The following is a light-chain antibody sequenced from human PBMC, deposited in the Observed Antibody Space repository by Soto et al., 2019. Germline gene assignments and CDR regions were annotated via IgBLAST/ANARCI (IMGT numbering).Light chain of an antibody. CDR1: QSLVYSDGNTY. V-gene: IGKV2-30*01. J-gene: IGKJ1*01. Sequence: DVVMTQSPLSLPVTLGQPASISCRSSQSLVYSDGNTYLNWFQQRPGQSPRRLIYRVSNRDSGVPDRVSGSGSGSDFTLKISRVEAEDVGVYYCMQGTHWPPKTFGQGTKVEIK. CDR2: RVS. CDR3: MQGTHWPPKT.